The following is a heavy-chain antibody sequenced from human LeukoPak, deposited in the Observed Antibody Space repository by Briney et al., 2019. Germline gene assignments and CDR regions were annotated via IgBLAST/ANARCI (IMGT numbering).Heavy chain of an antibody. V-gene: IGHV3-11*01. CDR1: GFTFSDYY. D-gene: IGHD3-10*01. CDR3: ARGLLWFGELLPVAFDI. CDR2: ISSSGSTI. Sequence: GGSLRLSCAASGFTFSDYYMSWIRQASGKGLEWVSYISSSGSTIYYADSVKGRFTISRDNAKNSLYQQMNSLRAEDTAVYYCARGLLWFGELLPVAFDIWGQGTMVTVSS. J-gene: IGHJ3*02.